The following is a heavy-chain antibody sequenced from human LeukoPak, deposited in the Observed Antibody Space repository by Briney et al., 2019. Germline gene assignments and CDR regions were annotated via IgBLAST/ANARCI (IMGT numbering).Heavy chain of an antibody. CDR3: ARSRGSATTHYYYYMDV. V-gene: IGHV1-2*02. Sequence: GASVKVSCKASGYTFTDHYIHWVRQAPGQGLEWMGWIIPNSGDTHYAQKFQGRVTMNRDTSISTAYMELNRLKSDDTAMYYCARSRGSATTHYYYYMDVWGKGTTVTVSS. CDR2: IIPNSGDT. D-gene: IGHD6-25*01. J-gene: IGHJ6*03. CDR1: GYTFTDHY.